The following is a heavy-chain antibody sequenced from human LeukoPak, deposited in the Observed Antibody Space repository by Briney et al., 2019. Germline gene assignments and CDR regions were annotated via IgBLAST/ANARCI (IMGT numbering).Heavy chain of an antibody. D-gene: IGHD2-21*02. V-gene: IGHV3-66*01. J-gene: IGHJ3*02. CDR1: GFTVNSNY. CDR3: ARRGDGGRAFDI. Sequence: GGSLRLSCAASGFTVNSNYMTWVRQAPGKGLEWVSSIYSNTYCVDSVKGRFTISRDNSENTLYLQMDSLRVEDTAVYYCARRGDGGRAFDIWGQGTMVTVSS. CDR2: IYSNT.